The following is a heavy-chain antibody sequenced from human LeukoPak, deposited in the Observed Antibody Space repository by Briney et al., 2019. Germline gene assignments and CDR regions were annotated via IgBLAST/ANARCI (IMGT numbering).Heavy chain of an antibody. CDR2: IIPIFGTA. CDR1: GGTFSSYA. CDR3: ARDKDSGAGGYGMDV. D-gene: IGHD6-19*01. V-gene: IGHV1-69*05. J-gene: IGHJ6*02. Sequence: AVKVSRKASGGTFSSYAISWVRQAPGQGLKWMGGIIPIFGTANYAQKFQGRVTITTDESTSTAYMELSSLRSEDTAVYYCARDKDSGAGGYGMDVWGQGTTVTVS.